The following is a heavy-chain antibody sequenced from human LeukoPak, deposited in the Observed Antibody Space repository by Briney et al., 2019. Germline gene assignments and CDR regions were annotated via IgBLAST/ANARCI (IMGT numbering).Heavy chain of an antibody. CDR2: IYGGGNI. V-gene: IGHV3-53*01. J-gene: IGHJ6*02. D-gene: IGHD2-21*02. CDR3: AGGTGLPPANYFYYGMDV. Sequence: PGGSLRLSCAASGFTVSSNYMNWVRQAPGKGLEWVSVIYGGGNIYYADSVKGRFTFSRDNSKNTLYLQMNGLRAEDTAVYYCAGGTGLPPANYFYYGMDVWGQGTTVTVSS. CDR1: GFTVSSNY.